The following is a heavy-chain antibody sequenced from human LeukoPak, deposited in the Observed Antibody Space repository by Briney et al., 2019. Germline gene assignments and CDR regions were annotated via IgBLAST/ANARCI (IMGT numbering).Heavy chain of an antibody. D-gene: IGHD3-22*01. CDR2: ISYDGSNK. Sequence: GGSLRLSCAASGFTFSSYGMHWVRQAPGKGLEWVAVISYDGSNKYYADSVKGRFTISRDNSKNTLYLQMNSLRAEDTAVYYCAKASSSGIIPPLGYWGQGTLVTVSS. J-gene: IGHJ4*02. V-gene: IGHV3-30*18. CDR3: AKASSSGIIPPLGY. CDR1: GFTFSSYG.